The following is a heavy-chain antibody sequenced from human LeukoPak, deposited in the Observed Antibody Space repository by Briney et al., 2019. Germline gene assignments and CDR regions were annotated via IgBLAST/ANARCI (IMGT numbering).Heavy chain of an antibody. CDR1: GGTFSNYA. Sequence: ASVKVSCKASGGTFSNYAISWVRQAPGQGLEWMGWINPNSGGTNYAQKFQGRVTMTRDTSISTAYMELSRLRSDDTAVYYCARGDLRHCSSTSCFKSYFDYWGQGTLVTVSS. V-gene: IGHV1-2*02. J-gene: IGHJ4*02. CDR3: ARGDLRHCSSTSCFKSYFDY. CDR2: INPNSGGT. D-gene: IGHD2-2*01.